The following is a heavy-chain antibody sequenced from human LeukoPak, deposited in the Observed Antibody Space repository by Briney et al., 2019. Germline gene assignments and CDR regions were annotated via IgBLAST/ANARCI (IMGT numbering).Heavy chain of an antibody. V-gene: IGHV4-39*01. CDR1: GVSISSSNSY. CDR2: IYYSGNT. Sequence: PETLSLTCTVSGVSISSSNSYWGWIRQHPGKGLEWIGSIYYSGNTYYNASLKSRVTISVDTSKNQFSLKLTSVTAADTAVYYCARQTGSGLFTLPGGQGTLVTVSS. D-gene: IGHD3-10*01. CDR3: ARQTGSGLFTLP. J-gene: IGHJ4*02.